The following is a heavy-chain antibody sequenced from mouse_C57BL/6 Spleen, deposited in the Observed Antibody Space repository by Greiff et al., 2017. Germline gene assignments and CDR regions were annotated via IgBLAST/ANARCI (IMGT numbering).Heavy chain of an antibody. Sequence: QVQLQQPGAELVKPGASVKLSCKASGYTFTSYWMHWVKQRPGQGLEWIGMIHPNSGSTNYNEKFKSKAKLTVDKSSSTAYMQLSSLTSEDSAVYYCARYYGSSYYYAMDYWGQGTSVTVSS. CDR3: ARYYGSSYYYAMDY. D-gene: IGHD1-1*01. CDR1: GYTFTSYW. V-gene: IGHV1-64*01. J-gene: IGHJ4*01. CDR2: IHPNSGST.